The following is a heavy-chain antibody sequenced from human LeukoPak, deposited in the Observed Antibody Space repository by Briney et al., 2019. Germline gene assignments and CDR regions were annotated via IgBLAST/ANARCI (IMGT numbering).Heavy chain of an antibody. CDR3: ARDGGSSIAYYYYYYMDV. V-gene: IGHV4-59*01. CDR1: GGSISSYY. CDR2: IYYSGST. D-gene: IGHD6-6*01. Sequence: SETLSLTCTVSGGSISSYYWSWIRQPPGKGLEWIGYIYYSGSTNYNPSLKSRVTISVDTSKNQSSLKLSSVTAADTAVYYCARDGGSSIAYYYYYYMDVWGKGTTVTVSS. J-gene: IGHJ6*03.